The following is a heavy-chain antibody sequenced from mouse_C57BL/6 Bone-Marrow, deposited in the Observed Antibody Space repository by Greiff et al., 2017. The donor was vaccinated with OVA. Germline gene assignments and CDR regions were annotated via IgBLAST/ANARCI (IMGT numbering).Heavy chain of an antibody. CDR3: SRSCGHFDY. CDR1: GYTFTNYW. V-gene: IGHV1-63*01. CDR2: IYPGGGYT. J-gene: IGHJ2*01. Sequence: QVQLQQSGAELVRPGTSVKMSCKASGYTFTNYWIGWAKQRPGHGLEWIGDIYPGGGYTNYNEKFKGKVTLTADKSSSTAYMQLSSLTSEDSAISYCSRSCGHFDYWGQGTTLTVSS.